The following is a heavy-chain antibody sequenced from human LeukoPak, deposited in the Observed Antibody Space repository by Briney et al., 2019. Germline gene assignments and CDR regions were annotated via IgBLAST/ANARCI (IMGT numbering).Heavy chain of an antibody. CDR1: GYSISSGYY. V-gene: IGHV4-38-2*01. D-gene: IGHD1-26*01. CDR3: ARVREWELSYFDY. Sequence: SETLSLTCAVSGYSISSGYYWGWIRQPPGKGLEWIGSIYHSGSTYYNPSLKSRVTISVDTSKNQFSLKLSSVTAADTAVYYCARVREWELSYFDYWGQGTLVTVSS. CDR2: IYHSGST. J-gene: IGHJ4*02.